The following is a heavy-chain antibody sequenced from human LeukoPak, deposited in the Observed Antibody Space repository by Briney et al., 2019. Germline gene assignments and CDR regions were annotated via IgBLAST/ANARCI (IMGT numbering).Heavy chain of an antibody. V-gene: IGHV1-18*01. D-gene: IGHD4-23*01. J-gene: IGHJ4*02. CDR1: GYTFTSYG. Sequence: GASVKVSCKASGYTFTSYGISSVRHAPGQGLEWMGWISAYYGNTNYAQNLQGRVTMTTDTSTSTAYMELRSLRSEDTAVYYCARDPEATVVTPVDYWGQGTLVTVSS. CDR2: ISAYYGNT. CDR3: ARDPEATVVTPVDY.